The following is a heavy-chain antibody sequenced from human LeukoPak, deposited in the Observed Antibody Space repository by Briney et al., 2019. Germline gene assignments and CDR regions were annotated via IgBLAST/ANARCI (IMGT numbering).Heavy chain of an antibody. CDR2: ISYTGSA. V-gene: IGHV4-39*07. J-gene: IGHJ3*02. Sequence: SETLSFTCSVSGGSIRNSNYFWAWIRQPPGKGLEWIGVISYTGSAYYNPSLKSRVTISLDPSTTQFSLKLISVPAADTAVYYCARDLAPDTPSTDAFDIWGQGTMVTVSS. CDR3: ARDLAPDTPSTDAFDI. CDR1: GGSIRNSNYF. D-gene: IGHD5-18*01.